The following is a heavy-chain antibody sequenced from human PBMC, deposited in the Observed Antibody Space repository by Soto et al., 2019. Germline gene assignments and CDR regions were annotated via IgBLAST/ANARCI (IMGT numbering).Heavy chain of an antibody. Sequence: QVQLVQSGTEVKKPGASVKVSCKASGYTFTSYGISWVRQAPGQVLEWMGWISAYNGNTNYLQKLQGSVTMTTDTSTGTDYMELRSLRSDATAVYYCARRSAWSNDAFDFWGQGTMVTVSS. CDR3: ARRSAWSNDAFDF. CDR1: GYTFTSYG. CDR2: ISAYNGNT. V-gene: IGHV1-18*01. J-gene: IGHJ3*01. D-gene: IGHD6-19*01.